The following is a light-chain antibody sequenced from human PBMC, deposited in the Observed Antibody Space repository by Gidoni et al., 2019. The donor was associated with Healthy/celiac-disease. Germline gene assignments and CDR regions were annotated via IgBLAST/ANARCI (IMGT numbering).Light chain of an antibody. CDR2: GAS. CDR3: QQYGSSPIP. CDR1: QSVSSSY. Sequence: EIVLTQSPGTLSLSPGERATLSCRASQSVSSSYLAWYQQKPGQAPRLLLYGASSRATGIPDRFSGSGSGTDFTLTISRLEPDDFAVYYCQQYGSSPIPFGQGTRLEIK. V-gene: IGKV3-20*01. J-gene: IGKJ5*01.